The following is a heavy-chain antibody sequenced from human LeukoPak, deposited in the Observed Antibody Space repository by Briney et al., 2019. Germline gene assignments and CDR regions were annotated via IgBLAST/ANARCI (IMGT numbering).Heavy chain of an antibody. CDR3: ARTPKYSSSWPLVTFDI. CDR2: INTNTGNP. CDR1: GYTFTSYA. V-gene: IGHV7-4-1*02. J-gene: IGHJ3*02. D-gene: IGHD6-13*01. Sequence: ASVMVSCKASGYTFTSYAMNWVRQAPGQGLEWMGWINTNTGNPTYAQGFTGRFVFSLDTSVSTAYLQISSLKAEDTAVYYCARTPKYSSSWPLVTFDIWGQGTMVTVSS.